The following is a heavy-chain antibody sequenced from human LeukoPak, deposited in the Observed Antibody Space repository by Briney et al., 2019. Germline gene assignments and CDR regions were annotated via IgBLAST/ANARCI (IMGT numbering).Heavy chain of an antibody. D-gene: IGHD1-26*01. CDR1: GFTFSSYW. J-gene: IGHJ4*02. CDR3: ARRGGSYNDY. V-gene: IGHV3-74*01. CDR2: ISSDGSTT. Sequence: PGGTLRLSCAASGFTFSSYWMHWVRQAAGKGLVWVSRISSDGSTTSYADSVKGRFTISRDNAKNTLYLQMSSLRAEDTAVYYCARRGGSYNDYWGQGTLVTVSS.